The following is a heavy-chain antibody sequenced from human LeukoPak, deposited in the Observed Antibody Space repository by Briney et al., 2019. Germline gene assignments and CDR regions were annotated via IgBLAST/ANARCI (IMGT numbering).Heavy chain of an antibody. V-gene: IGHV4-38-2*02. Sequence: PSETLSLTCTVSGYSITSAYYWGWIRQPPGKGLEWIGYIYYSGSTNYNPSLKSRLTMSVDRSKNQFSLKMTSVTAADTAMYYCARDTALWTFDIWGQGTMVTVSS. D-gene: IGHD2-21*02. CDR1: GYSITSAYY. CDR2: IYYSGST. J-gene: IGHJ3*02. CDR3: ARDTALWTFDI.